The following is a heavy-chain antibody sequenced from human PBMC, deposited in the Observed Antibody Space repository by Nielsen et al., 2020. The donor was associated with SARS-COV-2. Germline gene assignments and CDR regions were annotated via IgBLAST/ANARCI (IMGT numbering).Heavy chain of an antibody. Sequence: GESLKISCAASGFTFSSYAMSWVRQAPGKGLEWVSAISGSGGSTGYADSVKGRFTISRDNAKNSLYLQMNSLRAEDTALYHCARNYYDSSGYYSYPDYWGQGTLVTVSS. CDR2: ISGSGGST. D-gene: IGHD3-22*01. CDR3: ARNYYDSSGYYSYPDY. CDR1: GFTFSSYA. J-gene: IGHJ4*02. V-gene: IGHV3-20*01.